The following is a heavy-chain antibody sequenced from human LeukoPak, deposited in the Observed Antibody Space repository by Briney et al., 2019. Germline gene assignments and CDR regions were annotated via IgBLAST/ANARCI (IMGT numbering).Heavy chain of an antibody. CDR1: GFTFSSYW. V-gene: IGHV3-74*01. CDR3: ARGPYDY. CDR2: INSDGSST. J-gene: IGHJ4*02. Sequence: GGALTLSCAASGFTFSSYWMHWLCQAPGKGLVWFSRINSDGSSTSYEYSVKVLFTISRDNAKNTLYLQMNRLTARATAASTCARGPYDYWGQGTLVTVST.